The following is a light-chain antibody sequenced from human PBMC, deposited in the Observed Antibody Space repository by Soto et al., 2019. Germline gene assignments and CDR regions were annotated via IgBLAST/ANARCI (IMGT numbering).Light chain of an antibody. CDR2: DND. CDR1: SSNIGNNY. Sequence: QSVLTQPPSVSAAPGQKVTISCSGSSSNIGNNYVSWYQQLPGTAPKLLIYDNDKRPSGIPDRFSGSKSGTSATLGITGLQTGGEADYYCGTWDNSLIASYVFGTGTKVTVL. J-gene: IGLJ1*01. V-gene: IGLV1-51*01. CDR3: GTWDNSLIASYV.